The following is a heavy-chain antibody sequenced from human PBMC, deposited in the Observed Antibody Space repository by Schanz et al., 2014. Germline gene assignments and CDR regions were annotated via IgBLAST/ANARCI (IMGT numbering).Heavy chain of an antibody. CDR2: INPSGGST. CDR3: ARSNYYDNSDYYNSFDY. Sequence: QVQLVQSGAEVKKPGASVKVSCKASGYTFTSDSMHWVRQAPGQGLEWMGMINPSGGSTTYAQKFQGRVTMTRDTSTSTVDMELSSLRSEDTAVYYCARSNYYDNSDYYNSFDYWGQGTLVTVSS. V-gene: IGHV1-46*01. CDR1: GYTFTSDS. D-gene: IGHD3-22*01. J-gene: IGHJ4*02.